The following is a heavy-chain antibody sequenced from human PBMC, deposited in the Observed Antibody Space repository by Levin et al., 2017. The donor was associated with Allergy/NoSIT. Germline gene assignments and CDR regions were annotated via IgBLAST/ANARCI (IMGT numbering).Heavy chain of an antibody. V-gene: IGHV5-51*01. CDR2: IYAGDSDT. CDR3: ARHPPGGGSGSTPFDY. D-gene: IGHD3-10*01. Sequence: LGESLKISCKGSGYSLSSYWIGWVRQMPGKGLEWVGIIYAGDSDTRYSPSFQGQVTISADKSISTAYLQWSSLRASDTATYYCARHPPGGGSGSTPFDYWGQGTLVTVSS. J-gene: IGHJ4*02. CDR1: GYSLSSYW.